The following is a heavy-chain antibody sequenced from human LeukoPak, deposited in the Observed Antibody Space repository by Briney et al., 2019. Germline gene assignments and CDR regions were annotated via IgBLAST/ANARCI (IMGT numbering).Heavy chain of an antibody. CDR3: AKDRGFDWVFDY. J-gene: IGHJ4*02. V-gene: IGHV3-23*01. CDR2: ISGSGGST. D-gene: IGHD3-9*01. Sequence: AGGSLRLSCAASGFTFSSYAMSWVRQAPGKGLEWVSVISGSGGSTHYADSVKGRSTISRDNSKNTLYLQMNSLRAEDTAVYYCAKDRGFDWVFDYWGQGTLVTVSS. CDR1: GFTFSSYA.